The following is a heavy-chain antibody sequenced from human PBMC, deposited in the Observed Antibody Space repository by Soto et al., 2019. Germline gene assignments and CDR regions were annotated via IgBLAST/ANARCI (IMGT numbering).Heavy chain of an antibody. CDR1: GYTFTNND. Sequence: ALGKVSCDASGYTFTNNDINWVRQAPGQGLEWIGWMNTNTNTTDSAEVFEGRVSLTWDTSISTAYMQLNSLKIDDMAVYYCAREVVETSSLWFAPWGEGTLVPVSS. CDR2: MNTNTNTT. J-gene: IGHJ5*02. V-gene: IGHV1-8*01. CDR3: AREVVETSSLWFAP. D-gene: IGHD2-15*01.